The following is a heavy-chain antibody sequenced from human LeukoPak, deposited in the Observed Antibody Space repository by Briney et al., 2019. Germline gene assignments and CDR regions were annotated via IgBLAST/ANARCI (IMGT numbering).Heavy chain of an antibody. CDR3: ARGGGGYSRHY. Sequence: SVKVSCKASGGTFSSYAISWVRQAPGQGLEWMGRIIPILGIANYAQKFQGRVTITADKSTSTAYMELSSLRPEDTAVYYCARGGGGYSRHYWGQGTLVTVSS. CDR1: GGTFSSYA. CDR2: IIPILGIA. V-gene: IGHV1-69*04. J-gene: IGHJ4*02. D-gene: IGHD2-15*01.